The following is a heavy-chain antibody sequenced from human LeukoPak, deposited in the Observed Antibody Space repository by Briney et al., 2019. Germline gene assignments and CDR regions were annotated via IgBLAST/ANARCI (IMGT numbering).Heavy chain of an antibody. CDR2: VYHSGST. V-gene: IGHV4-38-2*01. J-gene: IGHJ6*04. CDR3: ARLSGARSAVAGRDVYYMDV. Sequence: YPSETLSLTCAVSGYSISSGYYWGWIRQPPGKGLEWIGNVYHSGSTYYNPSLKSRVTISVDTSNNQFSLKMNSVTAADTAVYYCARLSGARSAVAGRDVYYMDVWGKGTTVTVPS. D-gene: IGHD6-19*01. CDR1: GYSISSGYY.